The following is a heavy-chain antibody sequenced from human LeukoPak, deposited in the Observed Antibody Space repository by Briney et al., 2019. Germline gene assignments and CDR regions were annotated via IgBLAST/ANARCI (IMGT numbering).Heavy chain of an antibody. V-gene: IGHV3-21*01. CDR1: GFTFSSYT. Sequence: GGSLRLSCAASGFTFSSYTMNWVRQAPGKWQEGVSCISNSSRYIYYADSVKGRFTISRDNAKNSLFLQMNSLRAEDTAVYFCARDGLVATTGDFDYWGLGTLVTVSS. J-gene: IGHJ4*02. CDR2: ISNSSRYI. CDR3: ARDGLVATTGDFDY. D-gene: IGHD1-26*01.